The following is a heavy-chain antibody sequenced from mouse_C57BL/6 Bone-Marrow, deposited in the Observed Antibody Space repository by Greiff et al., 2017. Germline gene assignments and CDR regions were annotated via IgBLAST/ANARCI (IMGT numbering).Heavy chain of an antibody. CDR1: GFNIKDYY. Sequence: VQLQQSGAELVRPGASVKLSCTASGFNIKDYYMHWVKQRPEQGLEWIGRIDPEDGDTEYAPKFQGKATMTAATSSNTAYLQLSSLTSEDTAVYYCTTAVGPWFAYWGQGTLVTVSA. J-gene: IGHJ3*01. V-gene: IGHV14-1*01. CDR3: TTAVGPWFAY. CDR2: IDPEDGDT. D-gene: IGHD1-1*01.